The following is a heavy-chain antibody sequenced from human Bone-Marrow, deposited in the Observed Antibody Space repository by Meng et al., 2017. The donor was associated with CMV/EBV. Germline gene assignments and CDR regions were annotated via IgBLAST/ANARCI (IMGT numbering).Heavy chain of an antibody. CDR1: GFTFDEYG. D-gene: IGHD3-9*01. J-gene: IGHJ4*02. CDR2: ISYDGSNK. CDR3: EMSDILTGLEGY. Sequence: GESLKISCAASGFTFDEYGMHWVRQAPGKGLEWVAVISYDGSNKYYADSVKGRFTISRDNSKNTLYLQMNSLRAEDTAVYYCEMSDILTGLEGYWGQGTLVTVSS. V-gene: IGHV3-30*19.